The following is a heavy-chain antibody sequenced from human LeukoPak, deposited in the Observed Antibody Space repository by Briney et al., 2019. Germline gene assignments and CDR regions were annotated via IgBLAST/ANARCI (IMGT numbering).Heavy chain of an antibody. J-gene: IGHJ6*02. CDR3: ARGDILTGYLSDYYYGMDV. D-gene: IGHD3-9*01. CDR1: GGSVSNGNYY. CDR2: LYYSGST. Sequence: SETLSLTCTVSGGSVSNGNYYWSWIRQPPGKGLEWIGYLYYSGSTNYNPSLRSRVTISIDTSKNQFSLKLSSVTAADTAVYYCARGDILTGYLSDYYYGMDVWGQGTTVTVSS. V-gene: IGHV4-61*01.